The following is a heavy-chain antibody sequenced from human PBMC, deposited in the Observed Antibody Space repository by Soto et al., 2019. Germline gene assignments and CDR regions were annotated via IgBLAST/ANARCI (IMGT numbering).Heavy chain of an antibody. CDR1: GASVAGGSYY. Sequence: SETLSLTCSISGASVAGGSYYWSWVRQPPGKGLEWIGYIPSRGRPFYNPSPTSRGTISADTSKNQLSLQLTSVTAADTAVYYCARDTYSGYDFGLWGQGTLVTVSS. CDR3: ARDTYSGYDFGL. J-gene: IGHJ5*02. V-gene: IGHV4-30-4*01. CDR2: IPSRGRP. D-gene: IGHD5-12*01.